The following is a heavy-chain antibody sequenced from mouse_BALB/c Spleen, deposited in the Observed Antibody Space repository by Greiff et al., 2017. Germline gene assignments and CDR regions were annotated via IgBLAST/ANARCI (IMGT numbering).Heavy chain of an antibody. D-gene: IGHD1-2*01. Sequence: DVKLQESGPSLVKPSQTLSLTCSVTGDSITSGYWNWIRKFPGNKLEYMGYISYSGSTYYNPSLKSRISITRDTSKNQYYLQLNSVTTEDTATYYCARSLLRLHYAMDYWGQGTSVTVSS. J-gene: IGHJ4*01. CDR1: GDSITSGY. CDR2: ISYSGST. CDR3: ARSLLRLHYAMDY. V-gene: IGHV3-8*02.